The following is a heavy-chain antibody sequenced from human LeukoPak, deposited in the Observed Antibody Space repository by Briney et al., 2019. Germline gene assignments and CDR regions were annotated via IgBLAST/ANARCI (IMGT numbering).Heavy chain of an antibody. CDR2: MNPNSGNT. CDR1: GYTFTSFD. V-gene: IGHV1-8*01. D-gene: IGHD2/OR15-2a*01. J-gene: IGHJ4*02. Sequence: ASVTVSCKASGYTFTSFDIHWVRHATGQGLEWMGWMNPNSGNTGYAQKFQGRLTMTRSTSISTAYMEMSSLRSEDTAVYYCARAPFPPGDNYWGQGTLVTVSS. CDR3: ARAPFPPGDNY.